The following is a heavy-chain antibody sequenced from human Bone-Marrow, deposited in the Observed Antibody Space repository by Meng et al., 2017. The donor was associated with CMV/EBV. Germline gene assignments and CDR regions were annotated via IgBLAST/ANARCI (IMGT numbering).Heavy chain of an antibody. J-gene: IGHJ5*02. CDR3: AKGFGGAAVNWFDP. D-gene: IGHD3-10*01. Sequence: GGSLRLSCAATGFILSDYDMHWVRQAPGKGLEWVSVIYSGGNTYYADSVKGRFTISRDNSKNTLYLQMNTLRAEDTAVYYCAKGFGGAAVNWFDPWGQGTLVTVSS. V-gene: IGHV3-NL1*01. CDR2: IYSGGNT. CDR1: GFILSDYD.